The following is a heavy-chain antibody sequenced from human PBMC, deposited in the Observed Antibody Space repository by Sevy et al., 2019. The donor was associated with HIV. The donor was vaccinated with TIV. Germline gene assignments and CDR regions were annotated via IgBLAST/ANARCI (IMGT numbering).Heavy chain of an antibody. V-gene: IGHV3-7*01. Sequence: GGSLRLSCAASGFTFSSYWMSWVRQAPGKGLEWVANIKQEGSEKYYVDSVKGRFTISRDNAKNSLYLQMNSLRAEDTAVYYCARDSCSGGSCYSDRGMHLHAFDFWGQGTMVTVSS. CDR3: ARDSCSGGSCYSDRGMHLHAFDF. J-gene: IGHJ3*01. D-gene: IGHD2-15*01. CDR2: IKQEGSEK. CDR1: GFTFSSYW.